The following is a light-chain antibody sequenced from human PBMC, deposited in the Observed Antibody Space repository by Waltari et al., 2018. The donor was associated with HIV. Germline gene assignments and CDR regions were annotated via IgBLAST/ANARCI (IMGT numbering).Light chain of an antibody. CDR1: VLAKSY. CDR3: YSAADNMGV. J-gene: IGLJ3*02. CDR2: KDN. Sequence: SYELTQPSSVSVSPGQTTRITCSGDVLAKSYARWFQQKPGPAPVVMIYKDNERPSGIPERFSASSSWTTVTLTISGAQIEDEADYYCYSAADNMGVFGGGTKLTVL. V-gene: IGLV3-27*01.